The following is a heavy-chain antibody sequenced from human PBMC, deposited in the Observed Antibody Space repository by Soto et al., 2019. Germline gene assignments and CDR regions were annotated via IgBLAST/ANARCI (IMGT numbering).Heavy chain of an antibody. CDR1: GFTFSSYW. CDR3: AREAGYGSSWKRFDY. V-gene: IGHV3-74*01. J-gene: IGHJ4*02. D-gene: IGHD6-13*01. Sequence: EVQLVESGGGLVQPGGSLRLSCAASGFTFSSYWMHWVRQAPGKGLVWVSRINSDGSSTSYADSVKGRFTISRDNAKNTLYLQMNSLRAEDTAVYFCAREAGYGSSWKRFDYWGQGTLVTVSS. CDR2: INSDGSST.